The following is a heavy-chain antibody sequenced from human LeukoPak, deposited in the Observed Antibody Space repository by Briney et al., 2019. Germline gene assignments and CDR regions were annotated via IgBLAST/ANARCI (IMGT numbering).Heavy chain of an antibody. CDR3: ARGSIAVAGRDY. CDR2: ISSSGSHI. D-gene: IGHD6-19*01. V-gene: IGHV3-11*01. J-gene: IGHJ4*02. CDR1: GFTFSDYY. Sequence: GGSLRLSCAASGFTFSDYYMSWIRQAPAKGRVGGASISSSGSHIYYADSVKGRFTISRDNANNSLYLQMNSLRAEDTSVYYCARGSIAVAGRDYWGQGTLVTVSS.